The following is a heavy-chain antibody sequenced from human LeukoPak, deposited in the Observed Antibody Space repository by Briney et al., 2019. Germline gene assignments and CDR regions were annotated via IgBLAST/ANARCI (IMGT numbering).Heavy chain of an antibody. Sequence: GGSLRLSCAASGFTFSSYGMHWVRQAPGKGLEWVAVISYDGSNKYYADSVKGRFTISRDNSKNTLYLQMNSLRAEDTAVYYCAKDGGSYASDYWGQGALVTVSS. CDR1: GFTFSSYG. J-gene: IGHJ4*02. V-gene: IGHV3-30*18. CDR2: ISYDGSNK. CDR3: AKDGGSYASDY. D-gene: IGHD1-26*01.